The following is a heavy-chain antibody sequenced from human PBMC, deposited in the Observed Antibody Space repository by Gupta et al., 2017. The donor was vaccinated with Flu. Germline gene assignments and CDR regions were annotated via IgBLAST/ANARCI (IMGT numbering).Heavy chain of an antibody. CDR2: VYYSGST. CDR3: ARDFKNAGYFDY. CDR1: GGSIGTHH. Sequence: QVQLQESGPGLVKPSETLSLTCTVSGGSIGTHHWSWIRQPPGKVLEWIGHVYYSGSTIYNPSLQSRLTISVDMSKNQVSLKLRSVTAADTAVYYCARDFKNAGYFDYWGQGTLVTVSS. V-gene: IGHV4-59*11. J-gene: IGHJ4*02. D-gene: IGHD1-1*01.